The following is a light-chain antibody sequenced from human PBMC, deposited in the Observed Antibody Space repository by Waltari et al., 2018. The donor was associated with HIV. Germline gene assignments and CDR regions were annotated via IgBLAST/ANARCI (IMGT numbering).Light chain of an antibody. Sequence: YELTQSPSVSVSPGQTATINCFGDALPKQFDYWYQHKPGQAPVLLISKKKERPSGIPDRCAGSGSGTTVTLTISGVRAEDEADYYCQSTDITGTYAVFGPGTKVTVL. CDR1: ALPKQF. J-gene: IGLJ1*01. CDR3: QSTDITGTYAV. CDR2: KKK. V-gene: IGLV3-25*03.